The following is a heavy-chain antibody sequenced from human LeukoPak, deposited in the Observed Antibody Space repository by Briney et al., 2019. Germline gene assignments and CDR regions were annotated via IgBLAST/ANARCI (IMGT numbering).Heavy chain of an antibody. CDR2: IIPIFGTT. Sequence: SVKVSCKASGGTFSTYAISWVRQAPGQGLEWMGGIIPIFGTTNHAQKFQDRVTLSADKSTSTAYMELSSLRSEDTAVYYCAREGPLQLDYYDSSGYYYGNYFDYWGQGTLVTVSS. V-gene: IGHV1-69*06. CDR1: GGTFSTYA. D-gene: IGHD3-22*01. CDR3: AREGPLQLDYYDSSGYYYGNYFDY. J-gene: IGHJ4*02.